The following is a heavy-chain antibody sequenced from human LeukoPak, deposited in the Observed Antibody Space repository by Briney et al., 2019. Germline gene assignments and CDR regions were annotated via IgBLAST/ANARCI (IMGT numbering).Heavy chain of an antibody. J-gene: IGHJ5*02. CDR1: GFTFSSYG. CDR3: ARRGRGSYSTAWFDP. Sequence: GGSLRLSCAVSGFTFSSYGMSWVRQAPGKGLEWVSAISGSGGSTYYADSVKGRFTISRDNSKNTLYLQMNSLRAEDTAVYYCARRGRGSYSTAWFDPWGQGTLVTVSS. D-gene: IGHD1-26*01. V-gene: IGHV3-23*01. CDR2: ISGSGGST.